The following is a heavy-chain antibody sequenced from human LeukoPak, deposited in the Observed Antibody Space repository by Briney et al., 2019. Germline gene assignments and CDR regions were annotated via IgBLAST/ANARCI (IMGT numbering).Heavy chain of an antibody. J-gene: IGHJ6*02. V-gene: IGHV3-30-3*01. D-gene: IGHD6-19*01. CDR1: GFTFSSYA. CDR2: ISYDGSNK. CDR3: ARDPPYSSGWYNDYYYGMDV. Sequence: PGGSLRLSCAASGFTFSSYAMHWVRQAPGKGLEWVAVISYDGSNKYYADSVKGRFTISRDNSKNTLYLQMNSLRAEDKAVYYCARDPPYSSGWYNDYYYGMDVWGQGTTVTVSS.